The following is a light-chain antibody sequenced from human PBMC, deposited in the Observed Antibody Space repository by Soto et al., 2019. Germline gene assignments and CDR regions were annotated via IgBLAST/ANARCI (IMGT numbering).Light chain of an antibody. CDR2: GAA. V-gene: IGKV3-15*01. Sequence: ETVMTQSPATLSESQGERATLSCRASKSVSNNLAWYQQKPGQAPRLLIYGAAARATGIPARFSGSGFGTEFTLTISILQSEDSAVYYCQHYTEWPLTFGGGTKVEIK. CDR3: QHYTEWPLT. J-gene: IGKJ4*01. CDR1: KSVSNN.